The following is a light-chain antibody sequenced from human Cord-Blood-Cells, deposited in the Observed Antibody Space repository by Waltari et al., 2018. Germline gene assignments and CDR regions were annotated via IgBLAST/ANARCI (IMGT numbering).Light chain of an antibody. CDR1: QSISSY. CDR2: AAS. J-gene: IGKJ3*01. V-gene: IGKV1-39*01. CDR3: QQSYSTPLT. Sequence: IQMTQFPSSLSASVGDRVTITCRASQSISSYLNWYQQKPGKAPKLLIYAASSLQSGVPSRFSGSGSGTDFTLTISSLQPEDFATYYCQQSYSTPLTFGPGTKVDIK.